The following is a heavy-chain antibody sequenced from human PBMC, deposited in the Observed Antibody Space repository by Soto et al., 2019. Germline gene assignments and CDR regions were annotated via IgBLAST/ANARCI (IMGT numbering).Heavy chain of an antibody. Sequence: GGSLRLSCAASGFTFSSYGMHWVRQAPGKGLEWVAVIWYDGSNKYYADSVKGRFTISRDNSKNTLYLQMNSLRAEDTAVYYCARGEFTDTYYYYYGMDVWGQGTTVTVS. V-gene: IGHV3-33*01. D-gene: IGHD3-10*01. CDR2: IWYDGSNK. J-gene: IGHJ6*02. CDR1: GFTFSSYG. CDR3: ARGEFTDTYYYYYGMDV.